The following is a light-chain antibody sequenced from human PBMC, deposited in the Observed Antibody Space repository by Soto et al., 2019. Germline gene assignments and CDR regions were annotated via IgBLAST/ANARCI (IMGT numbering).Light chain of an antibody. V-gene: IGKV3-11*01. Sequence: EIVLTQSPATLSLSPGIRATLSCRASQNISNYLIWYQQKLGQAPRILIYDVSNRATGIPARFSGSGSWTDFTLTLSSLEPEDFATYYCQQTFSTHPVNFGQGTRLEIK. J-gene: IGKJ5*01. CDR3: QQTFSTHPVN. CDR1: QNISNY. CDR2: DVS.